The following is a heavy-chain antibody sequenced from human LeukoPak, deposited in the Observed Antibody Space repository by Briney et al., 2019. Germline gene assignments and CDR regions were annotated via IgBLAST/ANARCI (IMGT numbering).Heavy chain of an antibody. V-gene: IGHV4-39*01. CDR3: ARHGGDYGYYTFDI. J-gene: IGHJ3*02. CDR1: GGSISSSTYY. Sequence: SETLSLTCTVSGGSISSSTYYWGWIRQPPGTGLEWIGSIYYSGSPYDNPSLKSRVTISVDTSKNQFSLKLSSATAADTAVYYCARHGGDYGYYTFDIWGQGTMVTVSP. CDR2: IYYSGSP. D-gene: IGHD2-21*02.